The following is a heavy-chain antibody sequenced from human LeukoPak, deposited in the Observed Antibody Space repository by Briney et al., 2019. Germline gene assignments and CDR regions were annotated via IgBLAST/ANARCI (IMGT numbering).Heavy chain of an antibody. CDR3: ARDGHYDILTGYFQD. Sequence: PSETLSLTCTVSGGSISGDYWNWIRQPPGKGLEWIGYIHYSGNTNYNPSLKSRVTISVDTSKKQFSLRLSSVTAADTAVYYCARDGHYDILTGYFQDWGQGTLVTVSS. CDR1: GGSISGDY. CDR2: IHYSGNT. V-gene: IGHV4-59*12. D-gene: IGHD3-9*01. J-gene: IGHJ1*01.